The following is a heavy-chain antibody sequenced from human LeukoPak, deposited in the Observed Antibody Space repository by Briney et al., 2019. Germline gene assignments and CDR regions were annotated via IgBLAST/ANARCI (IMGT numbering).Heavy chain of an antibody. Sequence: PGGSLRLSCSASGFTFSSYWVTWVRQAPGKGLEWVANVKQDGSEKNYVDSVKGRFTISRDNAKNSLYLQMNSLRAEGTAVYYCAKAWFSTAAPDYWGQGTLVTVSS. D-gene: IGHD3-10*01. CDR3: AKAWFSTAAPDY. CDR2: VKQDGSEK. J-gene: IGHJ4*02. V-gene: IGHV3-7*01. CDR1: GFTFSSYW.